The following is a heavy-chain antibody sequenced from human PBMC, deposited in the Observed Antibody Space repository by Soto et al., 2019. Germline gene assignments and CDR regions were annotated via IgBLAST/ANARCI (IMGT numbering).Heavy chain of an antibody. Sequence: EVQLLESGGGLVQPGGSLRLSCAASGFTFSSYAMSWVRQAPGEGLEWVSAISGSGGSTYYADSVKGRFTISRDNSKNTLYLQMNSLRAEDTAVYYCARCGVSAGVATGQSDYWGQGTLVTVSS. CDR2: ISGSGGST. CDR1: GFTFSSYA. D-gene: IGHD5-12*01. CDR3: ARCGVSAGVATGQSDY. J-gene: IGHJ4*02. V-gene: IGHV3-23*01.